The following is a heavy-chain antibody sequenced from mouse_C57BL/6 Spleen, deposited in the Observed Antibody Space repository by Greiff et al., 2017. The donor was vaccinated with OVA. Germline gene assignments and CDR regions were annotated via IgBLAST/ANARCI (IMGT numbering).Heavy chain of an antibody. CDR3: ARNADEDYGSSYADY. D-gene: IGHD1-1*01. CDR1: GFSLTSYA. V-gene: IGHV2-9-1*01. CDR2: IWTGGGT. Sequence: VQGVESGPGLVAPSQSLSITCTVSGFSLTSYAISWVRQPPGKGLEWLGVIWTGGGTNYNSALKSRLSISKDNSKSQVFLKMNSLQTDDTARYYCARNADEDYGSSYADYWGQGTTLTVSS. J-gene: IGHJ2*01.